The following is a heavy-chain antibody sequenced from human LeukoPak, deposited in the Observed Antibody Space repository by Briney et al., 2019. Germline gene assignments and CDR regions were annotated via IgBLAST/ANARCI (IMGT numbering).Heavy chain of an antibody. J-gene: IGHJ2*01. D-gene: IGHD2-2*01. V-gene: IGHV3-9*01. Sequence: GGSLRLSCAASGFTFDDYTMHWVRQVPGKGLEWVSGISWNSGSIGYADSVKGRFTISRDNAKNSLYLQMNSLRAEDTALYYCAKDSGCSSTSCLYWYFDLWGRGTLVTVSS. CDR1: GFTFDDYT. CDR3: AKDSGCSSTSCLYWYFDL. CDR2: ISWNSGSI.